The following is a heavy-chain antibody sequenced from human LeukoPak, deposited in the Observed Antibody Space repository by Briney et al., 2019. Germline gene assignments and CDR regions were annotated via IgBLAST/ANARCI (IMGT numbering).Heavy chain of an antibody. V-gene: IGHV3-21*01. Sequence: GGSLRLSCAASGFTFSSYSMNWVRQAPGKGLEWVSSISSSSSYIYYADSVKGRFTISRDNAKNSLYLQMNSLRAEDTAVYYCAGTDRTNIAARPYNWFDPWGQGTLVTVSS. J-gene: IGHJ5*02. CDR1: GFTFSSYS. CDR3: AGTDRTNIAARPYNWFDP. D-gene: IGHD6-6*01. CDR2: ISSSSSYI.